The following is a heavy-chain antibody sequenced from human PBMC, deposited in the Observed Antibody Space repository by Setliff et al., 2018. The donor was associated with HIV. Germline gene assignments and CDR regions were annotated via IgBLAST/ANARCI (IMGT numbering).Heavy chain of an antibody. D-gene: IGHD2-21*02. Sequence: LSLTCTVSSDSISSSYWTWIRQPPGQGLEWIGYVHHSGSTKYDASLRSRVTMSVDTSKNLFSLTLRSVTAADTAVYYCASAGPYCGDDCPYNWLTPWGQGTLVTVSS. CDR3: ASAGPYCGDDCPYNWLTP. CDR2: VHHSGST. V-gene: IGHV4-59*01. CDR1: SDSISSSY. J-gene: IGHJ5*02.